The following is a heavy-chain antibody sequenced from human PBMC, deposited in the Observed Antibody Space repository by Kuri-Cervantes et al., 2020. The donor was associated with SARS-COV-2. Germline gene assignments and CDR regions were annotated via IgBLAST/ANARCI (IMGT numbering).Heavy chain of an antibody. CDR1: GFTFDDYA. CDR2: ISWNSGSI. J-gene: IGHJ3*02. D-gene: IGHD2-2*01. V-gene: IGHV3-9*01. Sequence: GGSLRLSCAASGFTFDDYAMHWVRQAPGKGLEWVSGISWNSGSIDYADSVKGRFTISGDNAKKSLYLQMNSLRAEDTAVYYCAKELGYCSSTSSSWCAFDIWGQGTMVTVSS. CDR3: AKELGYCSSTSSSWCAFDI.